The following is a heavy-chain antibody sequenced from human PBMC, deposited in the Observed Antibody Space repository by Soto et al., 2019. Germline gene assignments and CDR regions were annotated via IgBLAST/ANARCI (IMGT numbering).Heavy chain of an antibody. CDR3: ARIAGTKVDY. CDR1: GGTFSSYT. CDR2: IIPILGIA. V-gene: IGHV1-69*02. J-gene: IGHJ4*02. D-gene: IGHD1-20*01. Sequence: QVQLVQSGAEVKKPGSSVKVSCKASGGTFSSYTISWVRQAPGQGLEWMGRIIPILGIANYAQKFQGRVTLTADKSPSTAYMELSILRSEDTAVYYCARIAGTKVDYWGQGTLVTVSS.